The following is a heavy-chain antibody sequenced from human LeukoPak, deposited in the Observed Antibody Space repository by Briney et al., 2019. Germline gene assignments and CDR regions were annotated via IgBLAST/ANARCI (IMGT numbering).Heavy chain of an antibody. CDR1: GGSISSSNW. V-gene: IGHV4-4*02. CDR2: IYHSGST. Sequence: SETLSLTCAVSGGSISSSNWWSWARQPPGKGLEWIGEIYHSGSTNYNPSLKSRVTISVDKSKNQFSLKLSSVTAADTAVYYCARRNGQDIVATFRRRYYFDYWGQGTLVTVSS. CDR3: ARRNGQDIVATFRRRYYFDY. J-gene: IGHJ4*02. D-gene: IGHD5-12*01.